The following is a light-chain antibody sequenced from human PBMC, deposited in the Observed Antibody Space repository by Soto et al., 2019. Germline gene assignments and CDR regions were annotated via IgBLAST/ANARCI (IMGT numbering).Light chain of an antibody. CDR1: QSVSSTY. V-gene: IGKV3D-7*01. J-gene: IGKJ1*01. CDR2: GAS. CDR3: QQDYNLPWT. Sequence: EIVMTPSPATLSLSPGERATLSCRASQSVSSTYLSWYQQKPGQAPRLLIYGASTRATGIPARFSGSGSGTDSSLTISSLQPEDFAVYYCQQDYNLPWTFGQGTKVDIK.